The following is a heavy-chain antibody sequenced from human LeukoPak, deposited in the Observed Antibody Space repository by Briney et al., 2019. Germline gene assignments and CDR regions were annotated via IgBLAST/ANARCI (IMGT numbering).Heavy chain of an antibody. Sequence: GRSLRLSCSASGFTFSSYAMHWVRQAPGKGREGVAVISYDGSNKYFADSVKGRFTISRDNSKNTLYLQMNGLRAEDTAVYYCAKDGCRITSCHVLVDPWGQGTLVTVSS. V-gene: IGHV3-30*18. D-gene: IGHD2-2*01. CDR3: AKDGCRITSCHVLVDP. CDR2: ISYDGSNK. CDR1: GFTFSSYA. J-gene: IGHJ5*02.